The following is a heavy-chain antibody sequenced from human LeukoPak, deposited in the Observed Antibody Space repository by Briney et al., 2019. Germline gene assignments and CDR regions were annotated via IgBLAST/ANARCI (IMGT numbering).Heavy chain of an antibody. V-gene: IGHV3-43*01. Sequence: GGSLRLSCAASGFTSDDYTMHWVRQAPGKGLEWVSPISWDGGSTYYADSVKGRFTISRDNSKNSLYLQMNSLRTEDTALYYCAKDQSGSYWGFFDYWGQGTLVTVSS. D-gene: IGHD1-26*01. J-gene: IGHJ4*02. CDR2: ISWDGGST. CDR3: AKDQSGSYWGFFDY. CDR1: GFTSDDYT.